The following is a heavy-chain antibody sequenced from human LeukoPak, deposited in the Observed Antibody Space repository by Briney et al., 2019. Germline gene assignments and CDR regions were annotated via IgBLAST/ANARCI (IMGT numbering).Heavy chain of an antibody. V-gene: IGHV3-48*03. CDR2: ISSGCTTI. Sequence: GGSLRLSCAASGFTFSSYEMNWVRQAPGKGLEWVSHISSGCTTIYYADSVKGRFTISRDNAKNSLYLQMNGLRAEDTAVYYCAKSFMDWGQGTLVTVSS. CDR3: AKSFMD. J-gene: IGHJ4*02. CDR1: GFTFSSYE. D-gene: IGHD3-10*01.